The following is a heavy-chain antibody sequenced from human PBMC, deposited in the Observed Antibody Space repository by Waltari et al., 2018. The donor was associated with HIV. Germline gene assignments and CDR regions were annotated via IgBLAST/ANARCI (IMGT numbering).Heavy chain of an antibody. CDR1: GGSISSSSYY. CDR3: ARHCLQKGWLPQLKYYYGMDV. D-gene: IGHD1-1*01. J-gene: IGHJ6*02. V-gene: IGHV4-39*01. Sequence: QQQLQESGPGLVKPSETLSLTCTVSGGSISSSSYYWAWLRQSQGKGLEWIGSLFNSGRTEYSPSLMSRASSSGDMSANRFSLKLTSVTATDTAVDFCARHCLQKGWLPQLKYYYGMDVWGQGTTVIVSS. CDR2: LFNSGRT.